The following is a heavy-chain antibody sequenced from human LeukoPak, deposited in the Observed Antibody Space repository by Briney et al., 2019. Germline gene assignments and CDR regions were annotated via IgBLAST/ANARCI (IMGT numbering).Heavy chain of an antibody. CDR3: ARGIAVAGYFDY. Sequence: SETLSLTCSVSGGSISTYYWSWIRQPPGKGLDWIAYIYYSGSTNYNPSLKSRVTISLDTSKNQFSLKLSSVTAADTAVYYCARGIAVAGYFDYWGQGTLVTVSS. CDR1: GGSISTYY. CDR2: IYYSGST. D-gene: IGHD6-19*01. V-gene: IGHV4-59*12. J-gene: IGHJ4*02.